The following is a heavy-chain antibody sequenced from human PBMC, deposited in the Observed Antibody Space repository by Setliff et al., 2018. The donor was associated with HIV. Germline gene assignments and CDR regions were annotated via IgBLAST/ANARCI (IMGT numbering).Heavy chain of an antibody. D-gene: IGHD4-17*01. CDR3: ARDYYGGFGDYDFGNYFDY. Sequence: PGGSLRLSCAASGFTFSSFWMSWVRQAPGKGLEWVATIKQDGSEKYYVDSVKGRFTISRDNAKNSLYLQMNSLRAEDTAVYYCARDYYGGFGDYDFGNYFDYWGQGTLVTVSS. CDR2: IKQDGSEK. J-gene: IGHJ4*02. V-gene: IGHV3-7*01. CDR1: GFTFSSFW.